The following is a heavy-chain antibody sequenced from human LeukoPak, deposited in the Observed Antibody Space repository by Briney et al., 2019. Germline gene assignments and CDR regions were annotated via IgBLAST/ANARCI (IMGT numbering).Heavy chain of an antibody. J-gene: IGHJ4*02. V-gene: IGHV3-30*04. CDR3: ARELSGSYHFDE. CDR2: ISDDGSGK. Sequence: PGRSLRLSCEASGFTFTSYAMHWVRQGPGKGPEWVAVISDDGSGKYYADSVKGRITISRDNSKYTLNLQMNSLRDEDTAVYYCARELSGSYHFDEWGQGTLVTVSS. CDR1: GFTFTSYA. D-gene: IGHD3-10*01.